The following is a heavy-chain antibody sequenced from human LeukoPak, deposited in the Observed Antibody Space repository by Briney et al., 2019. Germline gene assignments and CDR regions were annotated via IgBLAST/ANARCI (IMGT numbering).Heavy chain of an antibody. CDR2: IYYSGST. Sequence: SETLSLTCTVSGGSISSYYWSWIRQPPGKGLEWIGYIYYSGSTNYNPSLKSRVTISVDTSKNQFSLKLSSVTAADTAVYYCAGEGGYDSSGFDYWGQGTLVTVSS. J-gene: IGHJ4*02. CDR1: GGSISSYY. D-gene: IGHD3-22*01. CDR3: AGEGGYDSSGFDY. V-gene: IGHV4-59*01.